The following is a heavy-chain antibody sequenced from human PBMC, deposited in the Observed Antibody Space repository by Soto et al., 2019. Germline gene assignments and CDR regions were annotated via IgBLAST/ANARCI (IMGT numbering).Heavy chain of an antibody. CDR3: ARGSKMGITIFGVVIRTVVDSRMDV. D-gene: IGHD3-3*01. CDR2: IYSGGST. J-gene: IGHJ6*03. CDR1: GFTVSSNY. V-gene: IGHV3-66*01. Sequence: GGSLRLSCAASGFTVSSNYMSWVRQAPGKGLEWVSVIYSGGSTYYADSVKGRFTISRDNSKNTLYLQLNSLRAEDTAVYYCARGSKMGITIFGVVIRTVVDSRMDVWGKGTTVTVSS.